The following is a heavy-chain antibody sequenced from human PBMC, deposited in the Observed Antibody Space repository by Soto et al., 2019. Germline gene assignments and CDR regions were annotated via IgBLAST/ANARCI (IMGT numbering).Heavy chain of an antibody. J-gene: IGHJ3*01. V-gene: IGHV3-72*01. D-gene: IGHD3-10*01. Sequence: EVQLVESGGGLVQPGGSLRLSCAASGFTVSDHYMDWVRQAPGKGLEWVGRIRNKANSYFIQYGVSVKGRFIISRDDSQNSLYLQMNSLNTEDTALYYCVRVRLSGPPAGKVYDFWGQGTMVTVSS. CDR3: VRVRLSGPPAGKVYDF. CDR1: GFTVSDHY. CDR2: IRNKANSYFI.